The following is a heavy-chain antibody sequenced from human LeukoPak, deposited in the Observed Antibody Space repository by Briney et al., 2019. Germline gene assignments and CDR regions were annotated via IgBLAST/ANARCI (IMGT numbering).Heavy chain of an antibody. CDR1: GGSVSSGSYY. V-gene: IGHV4-61*01. J-gene: IGHJ4*02. D-gene: IGHD1-26*01. CDR2: IYYSENT. Sequence: SETLSLTCTVSGGSVSSGSYYWSWIRQPPGKGLERIGYIYYSENTNYNPSLKSRVTISVDTSKNQFSLKLSSVTAADTAVYYCARERGAVPRGAFAYWGQGILVTVSS. CDR3: ARERGAVPRGAFAY.